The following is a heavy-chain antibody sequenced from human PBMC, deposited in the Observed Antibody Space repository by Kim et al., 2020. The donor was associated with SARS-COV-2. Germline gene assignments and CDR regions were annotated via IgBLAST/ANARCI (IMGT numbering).Heavy chain of an antibody. CDR3: ASRTSSSWHGLYYYYYYGMDV. V-gene: IGHV4-39*01. Sequence: SETLSLTCTVSGGSISSSSYYWGWIRQPPGKGLEWIGSIYYSGSTYYNPSLKSRVTISVDTSKNQFSLKLSSVTAADTAVYYCASRTSSSWHGLYYYYYYGMDVWGQGTTVTVSS. CDR1: GGSISSSSYY. CDR2: IYYSGST. J-gene: IGHJ6*02. D-gene: IGHD6-13*01.